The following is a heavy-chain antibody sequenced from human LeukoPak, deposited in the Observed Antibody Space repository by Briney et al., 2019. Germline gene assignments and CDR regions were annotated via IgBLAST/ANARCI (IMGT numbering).Heavy chain of an antibody. D-gene: IGHD6-19*01. CDR3: ARDRGHSGWYTRLAWFDP. Sequence: TSETLSLTCAVYGGSFSGYYWSWIRQPPGKGLEWIGEINHSGSTNYNPSLKSRATISIDTSRNQFSLELSSVTAADTAVYYCARDRGHSGWYTRLAWFDPWGQGTLVTVSS. V-gene: IGHV4-34*01. J-gene: IGHJ5*02. CDR2: INHSGST. CDR1: GGSFSGYY.